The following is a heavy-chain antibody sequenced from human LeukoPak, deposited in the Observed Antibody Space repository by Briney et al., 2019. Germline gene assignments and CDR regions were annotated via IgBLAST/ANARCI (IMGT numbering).Heavy chain of an antibody. CDR1: GFTFSSYA. J-gene: IGHJ6*02. CDR2: ISGSGGST. D-gene: IGHD2-15*01. V-gene: IGHV3-23*01. Sequence: GASLRLSCAASGFTFSSYAMSWVRQAPGKGLEGVSAISGSGGSTYYADSVKGRFTISRDNSKNTLYLQMNSLRADDTAVYYCAKKGDGSSYPYYCYGMDVWGQGTTVTVSS. CDR3: AKKGDGSSYPYYCYGMDV.